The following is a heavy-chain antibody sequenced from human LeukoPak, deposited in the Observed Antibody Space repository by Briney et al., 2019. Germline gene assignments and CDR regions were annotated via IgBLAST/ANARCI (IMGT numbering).Heavy chain of an antibody. CDR1: GFTVSNSY. J-gene: IGHJ4*02. D-gene: IGHD3-22*01. V-gene: IGHV3-66*01. CDR3: ARNYYDSSAYYYFDY. CDR2: IYSGGGT. Sequence: GGSLRLSCAASGFTVSNSYMNWDRQAPGKGLEWVSLIYSGGGTYYADPVKGRFTISRDSSKNTLYLQMNSLRAEDTAVYYCARNYYDSSAYYYFDYWGQGTLVTVSS.